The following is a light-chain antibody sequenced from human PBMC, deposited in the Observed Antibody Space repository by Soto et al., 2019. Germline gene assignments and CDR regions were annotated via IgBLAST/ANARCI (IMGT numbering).Light chain of an antibody. CDR1: SSDVGGYHY. V-gene: IGLV2-14*03. Sequence: QSVLTQPASVSGSPGQSMTISCTGSSSDVGGYHYVSWYQQHPGKAPKLIIYQVSHRPSGVSDRFSGSKSRNTASLTISGLQGEDEATYYCSSFTSTHTYVFGTGTKVTVL. CDR3: SSFTSTHTYV. CDR2: QVS. J-gene: IGLJ1*01.